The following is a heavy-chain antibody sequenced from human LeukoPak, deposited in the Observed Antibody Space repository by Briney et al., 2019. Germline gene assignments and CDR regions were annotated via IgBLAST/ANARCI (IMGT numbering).Heavy chain of an antibody. CDR1: GGSISSYY. CDR3: AREGVVATVTTRHFDY. CDR2: IYYSGST. Sequence: PSETLSLTCTVSGGSISSYYWSWIRQPPGKGLEWIGYIYYSGSTNYNPSLKSRVTISVDTSKNQFSLKLSSVTAADTAVYYCAREGVVATVTTRHFDYWGQGTLVTVSS. D-gene: IGHD4-17*01. J-gene: IGHJ4*02. V-gene: IGHV4-59*12.